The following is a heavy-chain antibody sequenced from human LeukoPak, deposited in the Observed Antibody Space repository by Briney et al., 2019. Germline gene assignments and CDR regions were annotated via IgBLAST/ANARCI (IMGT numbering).Heavy chain of an antibody. D-gene: IGHD3-10*01. Sequence: EASVKVSCKASGGTFSSYAISWVRQAPGQGLEWMGRIIPILGIANYAQKFQGRVTITADKSTSTAYMELSSLRSEDTAVYYCARNGGSGSHYNVLKQNWFDPWGQGTLVTVSS. J-gene: IGHJ5*02. CDR1: GGTFSSYA. CDR3: ARNGGSGSHYNVLKQNWFDP. V-gene: IGHV1-69*04. CDR2: IIPILGIA.